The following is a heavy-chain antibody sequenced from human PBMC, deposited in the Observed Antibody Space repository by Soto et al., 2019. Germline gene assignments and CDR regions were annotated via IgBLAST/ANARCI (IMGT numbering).Heavy chain of an antibody. Sequence: SETLSLTCTVSGDSVRNQYWSWIRRPPGRGLEWIGYIYRSGSTKYNPSLKSRLTISVDTSKNQFSLKLSSVTAADTAVYYFSCGRNSADFGGMDVWGQGTTVTVSS. CDR1: GDSVRNQY. CDR3: SCGRNSADFGGMDV. J-gene: IGHJ6*02. CDR2: IYRSGST. D-gene: IGHD1-7*01. V-gene: IGHV4-4*09.